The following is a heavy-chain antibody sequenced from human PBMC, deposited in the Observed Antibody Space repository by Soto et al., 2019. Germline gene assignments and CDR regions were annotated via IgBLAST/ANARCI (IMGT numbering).Heavy chain of an antibody. D-gene: IGHD3-16*01. J-gene: IGHJ5*02. V-gene: IGHV4-34*01. Sequence: PSETLSLTCAVYGGSFSGYYWSWIRQPPGKGLEWIGEINHSGSTNYNPSLKSRVTISVDTSKNQFSLKLSSVTAADTAVYYCARGRRERYDYVFRWFDPWGQGTLVTVSS. CDR2: INHSGST. CDR3: ARGRRERYDYVFRWFDP. CDR1: GGSFSGYY.